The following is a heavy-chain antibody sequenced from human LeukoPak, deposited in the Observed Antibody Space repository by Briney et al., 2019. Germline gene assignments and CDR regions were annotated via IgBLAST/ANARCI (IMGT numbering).Heavy chain of an antibody. Sequence: GGSLRLSCAASGFTFSSYGMHWVRQAPGKGLEWVAVISYDGSNKYYADSVRDRFTISRDNSKNTLYLQMNSLRAEDTAVYYCATYYGSGSYGFDYWGQGTLVTVSS. CDR2: ISYDGSNK. V-gene: IGHV3-30*03. J-gene: IGHJ4*02. CDR1: GFTFSSYG. D-gene: IGHD3-10*01. CDR3: ATYYGSGSYGFDY.